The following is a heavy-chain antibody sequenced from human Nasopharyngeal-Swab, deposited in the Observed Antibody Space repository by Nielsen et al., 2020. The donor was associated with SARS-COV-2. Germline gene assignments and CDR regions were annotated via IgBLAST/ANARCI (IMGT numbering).Heavy chain of an antibody. D-gene: IGHD3-10*01. V-gene: IGHV4-39*01. CDR2: IYYRGST. J-gene: IGHJ6*02. CDR3: AKHPDGRWFGELSYYYYGLDV. Sequence: WIRQPPGKGLEWIAIIYYRGSTYYNPSLESRLTISVDTSKNHFPLKLTSVTAADTAVYYCAKHPDGRWFGELSYYYYGLDVWGQGTTVTVSS.